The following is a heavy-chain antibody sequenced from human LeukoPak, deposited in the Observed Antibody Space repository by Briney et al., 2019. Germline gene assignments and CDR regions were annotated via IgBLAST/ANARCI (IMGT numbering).Heavy chain of an antibody. J-gene: IGHJ4*02. CDR1: GGSITSCY. D-gene: IGHD3/OR15-3a*01. V-gene: IGHV4-34*01. CDR2: IHPDGSS. Sequence: SETLSLTCTVSGGSITSCYWSWIRQPPGKGLEWIGEIHPDGSSNYNPSLKSRVTISVDTSKNQFSLRLTSVTAADTALYYCARGLDHAKTGYWGQGTQVTVSS. CDR3: ARGLDHAKTGY.